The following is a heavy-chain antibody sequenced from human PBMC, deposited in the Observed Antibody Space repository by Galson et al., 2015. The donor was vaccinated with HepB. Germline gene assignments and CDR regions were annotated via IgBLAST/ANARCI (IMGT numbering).Heavy chain of an antibody. CDR1: GGTFSSYA. J-gene: IGHJ4*02. CDR3: ARERDVSSGWYWY. D-gene: IGHD6-19*01. CDR2: IIPIFGTA. Sequence: SVKVSCKASGGTFSSYAISWVRQAPGQGLEWMGGIIPIFGTANYAQKFQGRVTITADESTSTAYMELSSLRSEDTAVYYCARERDVSSGWYWYWGQGTLVXVSS. V-gene: IGHV1-69*13.